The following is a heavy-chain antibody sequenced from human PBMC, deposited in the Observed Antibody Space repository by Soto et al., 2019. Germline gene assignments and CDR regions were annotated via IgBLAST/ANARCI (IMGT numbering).Heavy chain of an antibody. Sequence: QVQLVQSGAEVNKPGASVKVSCKASGYTFTSYAISWVRQAPGQGLEWIGWISAYNGNTKYAQKVQGRVTMTTDTSTSSAYMERRSLRSDDTAVYSCARVLNLGLGDSWGQGTLVTVS. J-gene: IGHJ4*02. V-gene: IGHV1-18*01. CDR2: ISAYNGNT. CDR1: GYTFTSYA. CDR3: ARVLNLGLGDS. D-gene: IGHD7-27*01.